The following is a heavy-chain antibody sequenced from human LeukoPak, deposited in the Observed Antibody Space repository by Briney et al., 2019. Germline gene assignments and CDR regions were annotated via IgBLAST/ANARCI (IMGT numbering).Heavy chain of an antibody. CDR1: GGSISSYY. CDR3: ARVRGFPLWEYFFDY. CDR2: IYYSGST. J-gene: IGHJ4*02. V-gene: IGHV4-59*01. D-gene: IGHD3-10*01. Sequence: PSETLSLTCTVSGGSISSYYWSWIRQPPGKGREWIGYIYYSGSTNYNPSLKSRVTISVDTSKNQFSLKLSSVTAADTAVYYCARVRGFPLWEYFFDYWGQGTLVTVSS.